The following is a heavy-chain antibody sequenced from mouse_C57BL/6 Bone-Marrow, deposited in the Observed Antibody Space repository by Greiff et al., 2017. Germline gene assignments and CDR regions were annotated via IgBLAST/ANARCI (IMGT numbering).Heavy chain of an antibody. D-gene: IGHD1-1*01. Sequence: LKQPGAELVKPGASVKLSCKASGYTFTSYWMHWVKQRPGRGLEWIGRIDPNSGGTKYNEKFKSKATLTVDKPSSTAYMQLSSLTSEDSAVYYCARRDYGSSYGAMDYWGQGTSVTVSS. V-gene: IGHV1-72*01. CDR3: ARRDYGSSYGAMDY. CDR1: GYTFTSYW. CDR2: IDPNSGGT. J-gene: IGHJ4*01.